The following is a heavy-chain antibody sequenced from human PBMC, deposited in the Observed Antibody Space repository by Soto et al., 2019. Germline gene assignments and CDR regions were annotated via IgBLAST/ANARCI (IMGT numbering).Heavy chain of an antibody. CDR3: ATANRYNWNRDAFDI. D-gene: IGHD1-20*01. J-gene: IGHJ3*02. CDR2: ISSNGGST. CDR1: GFTFSSYA. V-gene: IGHV3-64*01. Sequence: LSLTCAASGFTFSSYAMHWVRQAPGKGLEYVSAISSNGGSTYYANSVKGRFTISRDNSKNTLYLQMGSLRAEDMAVYYCATANRYNWNRDAFDIWGQGTMVTVSS.